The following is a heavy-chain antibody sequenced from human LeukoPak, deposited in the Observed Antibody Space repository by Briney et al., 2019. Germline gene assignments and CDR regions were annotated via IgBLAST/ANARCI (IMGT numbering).Heavy chain of an antibody. J-gene: IGHJ4*02. CDR2: IYTSGST. CDR1: GGSISSGSYY. Sequence: KTSETLSLTCTVSGGSISSGSYYWSWIRQPAGKGLEWIGRIYTSGSTNYNPSLKSRVTISVDTSKNQFSLKLSSVTAADTAVYYCARDLQGRDGYNWGYWGQGTLVTVSS. CDR3: ARDLQGRDGYNWGY. D-gene: IGHD5-24*01. V-gene: IGHV4-61*02.